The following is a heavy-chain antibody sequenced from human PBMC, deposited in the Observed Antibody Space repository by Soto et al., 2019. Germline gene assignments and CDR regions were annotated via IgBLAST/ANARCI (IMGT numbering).Heavy chain of an antibody. Sequence: QVQLQESGPGLVKPSGTPSLTCAVSGGSISSSNWWSWVRQPPGKGLEWIGEIYHSGSTNYNPSLKGRVTISVDKSQNQFSLKLSSVTAADTAVYYCARGSIISRSWYVGWFDPWGQGTLVTVSS. J-gene: IGHJ5*02. CDR2: IYHSGST. CDR3: ARGSIISRSWYVGWFDP. CDR1: GGSISSSNW. V-gene: IGHV4-4*02. D-gene: IGHD6-13*01.